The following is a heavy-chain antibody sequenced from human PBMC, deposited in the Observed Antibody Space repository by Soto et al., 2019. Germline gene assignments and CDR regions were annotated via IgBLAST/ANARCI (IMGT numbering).Heavy chain of an antibody. CDR1: GYTFTSYG. J-gene: IGHJ5*02. D-gene: IGHD6-13*01. V-gene: IGHV1-18*04. Sequence: GASVKVSCKASGYTFTSYGISWVRQAPGQGLEWMGWISAYNGDTNYAQKLQGRVTMTTDTSTSTAYMELRSLRSDDTAVYYCARAIPAAGYNWFDPCGQGPLVTVDS. CDR2: ISAYNGDT. CDR3: ARAIPAAGYNWFDP.